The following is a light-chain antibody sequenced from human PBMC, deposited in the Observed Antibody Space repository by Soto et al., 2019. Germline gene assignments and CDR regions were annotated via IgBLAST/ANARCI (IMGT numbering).Light chain of an antibody. Sequence: QSVLTQPPSASGTPGQRVTISCSGSSSNIGSNYVYWYQQLPGTAPKLLIYRNNQRPLGVPDRFSGSKSGTSASLAISGLRSEDEADYYCAAWDDSLSGLVVFGGGTKVTVL. V-gene: IGLV1-47*01. CDR2: RNN. CDR1: SSNIGSNY. CDR3: AAWDDSLSGLVV. J-gene: IGLJ2*01.